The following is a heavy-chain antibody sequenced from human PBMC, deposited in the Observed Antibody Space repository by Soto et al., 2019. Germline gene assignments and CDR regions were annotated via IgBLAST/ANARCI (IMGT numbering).Heavy chain of an antibody. Sequence: PVGSLRLSCAASGFTFSNYCMSWVRQAPGKGLEWVSAISGSGGSTYYADSVKGRFTISRDNSKNTLYLQMNSLRPEDTAVYYCAKDQRSGWYQGIFDYWGRGTLVTVSS. V-gene: IGHV3-23*01. CDR2: ISGSGGST. J-gene: IGHJ4*02. CDR1: GFTFSNYC. CDR3: AKDQRSGWYQGIFDY. D-gene: IGHD6-19*01.